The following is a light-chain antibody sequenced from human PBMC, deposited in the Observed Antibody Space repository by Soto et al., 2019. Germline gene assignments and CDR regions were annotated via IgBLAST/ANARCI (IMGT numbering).Light chain of an antibody. CDR2: GAS. V-gene: IGKV3-20*01. CDR3: EQYGSSPRT. J-gene: IGKJ1*01. Sequence: VLTQSPGTLSLSPGDRATLSCRASQSVTSDYLAWYQQKPGQAPRLLIYGASIRATGIPDRFSGSGSGTDFTLTISSLQSEDFAVYYCEQYGSSPRTFGQGTKVDIK. CDR1: QSVTSDY.